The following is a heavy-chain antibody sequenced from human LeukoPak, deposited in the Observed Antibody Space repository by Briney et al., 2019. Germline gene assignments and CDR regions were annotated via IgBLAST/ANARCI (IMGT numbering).Heavy chain of an antibody. CDR2: IYYNGQT. V-gene: IGHV4-31*03. CDR3: ARGKEYVYYFDY. J-gene: IGHJ4*02. D-gene: IGHD2-2*01. Sequence: SETLSLTCTVSGDSTSSAPYYWSWIRQHPGKGLEWLGYIYYNGQTFYNPSLKSRVSVSIDTSKNQFSLKLSSVTAADTAVYYCARGKEYVYYFDYWGQGTLVTVSS. CDR1: GDSTSSAPYY.